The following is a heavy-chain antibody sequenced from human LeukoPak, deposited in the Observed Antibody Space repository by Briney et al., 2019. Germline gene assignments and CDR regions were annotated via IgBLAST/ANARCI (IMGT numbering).Heavy chain of an antibody. CDR3: AKGGQLLFGYYFDY. Sequence: AGGSLRLSCAASGFTFDDYAMHWVRHAPGKGLEWVSGISWNSGSIGYADSVKGRFTISRDNAKNSLYLQMNSLRAEDMALYYCAKGGQLLFGYYFDYWGQETLVTVSS. J-gene: IGHJ4*02. D-gene: IGHD2-2*01. CDR2: ISWNSGSI. V-gene: IGHV3-9*03. CDR1: GFTFDDYA.